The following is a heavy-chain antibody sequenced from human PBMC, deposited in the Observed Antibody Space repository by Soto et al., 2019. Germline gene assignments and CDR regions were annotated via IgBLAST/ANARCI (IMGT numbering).Heavy chain of an antibody. CDR2: IYYSGST. J-gene: IGHJ6*02. V-gene: IGHV4-59*01. Sequence: SETLSLTCTVSGGSISSYYWSWIRQPPGKGLEWIGYIYYSGSTNYNPSLKSRVTISVDTSKNQFSLKLSSVTAADTAVYYCARDYPNYDFWSGPRPYGMDVWGQGTTVTVSS. D-gene: IGHD3-3*01. CDR3: ARDYPNYDFWSGPRPYGMDV. CDR1: GGSISSYY.